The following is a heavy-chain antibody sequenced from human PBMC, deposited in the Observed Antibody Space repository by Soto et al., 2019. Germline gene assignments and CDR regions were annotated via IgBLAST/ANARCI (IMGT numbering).Heavy chain of an antibody. CDR2: IFYSGST. Sequence: SETLSLTCTVSGDSISSSHYYWTWIRQLPGKGLEWIGHIFYSGSTSYNPSLKSRVTISLDTSKNQFSLKLSSVTAADTAVYYCARDKGIAADNWGQGTLVTVSS. CDR1: GDSISSSHYY. J-gene: IGHJ4*02. D-gene: IGHD6-13*01. CDR3: ARDKGIAADN. V-gene: IGHV4-31*03.